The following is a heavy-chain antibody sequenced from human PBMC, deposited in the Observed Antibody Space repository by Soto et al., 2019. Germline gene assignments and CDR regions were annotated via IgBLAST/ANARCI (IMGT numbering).Heavy chain of an antibody. CDR1: GFTFSSYW. CDR2: FNSDGSST. J-gene: IGHJ4*02. V-gene: IGHV3-74*01. Sequence: PGGSLRLSCAASGFTFSSYWMHWVRQAPGKGLVWVSRFNSDGSSTSYADSVKGRFTISRDNAKNTLYLQMNSLRADDTAVYYCASSSLSYSSSCFDSWGQGALVTVSS. D-gene: IGHD6-13*01. CDR3: ASSSLSYSSSCFDS.